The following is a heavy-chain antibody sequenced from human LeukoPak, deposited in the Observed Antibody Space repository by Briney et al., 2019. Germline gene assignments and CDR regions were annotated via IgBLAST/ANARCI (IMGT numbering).Heavy chain of an antibody. CDR2: IYYSGST. CDR1: GGSISSSSYY. Sequence: SETLSLTCTVSGGSISSSSYYWGWIRQPPGKGLEWIGSIYYSGSTYYNPSLRSRVTISVDTSKNQFSLKLSSVTAADTAVYYCARQFAGAHAFDIWGQGTMVTVSS. J-gene: IGHJ3*02. CDR3: ARQFAGAHAFDI. D-gene: IGHD7-27*01. V-gene: IGHV4-39*01.